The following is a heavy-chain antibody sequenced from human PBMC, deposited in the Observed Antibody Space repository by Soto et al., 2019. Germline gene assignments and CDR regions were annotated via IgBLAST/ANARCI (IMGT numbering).Heavy chain of an antibody. V-gene: IGHV3-23*01. Sequence: EVPLLESGGGLVQPGGSLRLSCAASGFTFSNYAMSWVRQAPGKGLEWVSGISGSGGSTYYADSVKGRFTISRDNSENTLYLQMNSLGAEDTAIYYCAKSAGYYYYYGMDVWGQGTTVTVSS. CDR2: ISGSGGST. J-gene: IGHJ6*02. CDR3: AKSAGYYYYYGMDV. D-gene: IGHD6-13*01. CDR1: GFTFSNYA.